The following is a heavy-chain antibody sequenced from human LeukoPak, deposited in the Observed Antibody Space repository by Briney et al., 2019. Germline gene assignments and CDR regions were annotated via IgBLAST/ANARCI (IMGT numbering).Heavy chain of an antibody. Sequence: GGSLRLSCTASGFTFGDYAMSWVRQAPGKGLEWVGFIRSQAYGGTTEYAASVKGRFTISRDDSKSIAYLQMNSLKTEDTAVYYCPRLKYYDFWSGYLKYYFDYWGQGTLVTVSS. D-gene: IGHD3-3*01. V-gene: IGHV3-49*04. CDR1: GFTFGDYA. CDR2: IRSQAYGGTT. J-gene: IGHJ4*02. CDR3: PRLKYYDFWSGYLKYYFDY.